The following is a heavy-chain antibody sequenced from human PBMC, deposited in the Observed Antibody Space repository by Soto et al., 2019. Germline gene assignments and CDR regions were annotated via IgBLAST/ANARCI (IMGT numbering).Heavy chain of an antibody. CDR2: IYYSGST. Sequence: PSETLSLTCTVSGGSISSYYWSWIRQPPGKGLEWIGYIYYSGSTNYNPSLKSRVTISVDTSKNQFSLKLSSVTAADTAVYYCARDVGSGTPMPYYYYYGMDVWGQGTTVTVSS. D-gene: IGHD3-10*01. V-gene: IGHV4-59*01. CDR3: ARDVGSGTPMPYYYYYGMDV. CDR1: GGSISSYY. J-gene: IGHJ6*02.